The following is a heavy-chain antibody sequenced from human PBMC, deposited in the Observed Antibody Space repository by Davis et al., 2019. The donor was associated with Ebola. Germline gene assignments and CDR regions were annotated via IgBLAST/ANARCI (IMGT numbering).Heavy chain of an antibody. Sequence: PGGSLRLSCAASGFTFSSYAMSWVRQAPGKGLEWVSGISGSGGSTYYADSVKGRFTISRDNSKNTLYLQMNSLRAEDTAVYFCAKGGYCSSTSCYGGRDGMDVWGQGTTVTVSS. D-gene: IGHD2-2*01. J-gene: IGHJ6*02. CDR2: ISGSGGST. CDR3: AKGGYCSSTSCYGGRDGMDV. CDR1: GFTFSSYA. V-gene: IGHV3-23*01.